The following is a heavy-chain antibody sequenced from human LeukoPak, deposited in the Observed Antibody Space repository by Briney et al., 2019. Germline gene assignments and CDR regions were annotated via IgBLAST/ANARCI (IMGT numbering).Heavy chain of an antibody. J-gene: IGHJ4*02. D-gene: IGHD3-3*01. Sequence: GGSLRLSCAASGFTFSSYAMSWVRQAPGKGLEWVSVIYSGGSTYYADSVKGRFTISRDNSKNTLYLQMNSLRAEDTAVYYCATGEVRFLEWLFPSFDYWGQGTLVTVSS. V-gene: IGHV3-53*01. CDR3: ATGEVRFLEWLFPSFDY. CDR2: IYSGGST. CDR1: GFTFSSYA.